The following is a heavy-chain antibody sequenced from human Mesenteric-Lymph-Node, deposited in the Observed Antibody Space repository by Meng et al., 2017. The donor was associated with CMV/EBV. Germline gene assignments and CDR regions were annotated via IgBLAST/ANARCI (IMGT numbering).Heavy chain of an antibody. CDR3: ARRGEWLGGAFDI. J-gene: IGHJ3*02. CDR2: IYPGDSDS. V-gene: IGHV5-51*01. D-gene: IGHD3-3*01. Sequence: GESLKISCKGSGYSFTNYRIAWVRQIPGKGLEWMGNIYPGDSDSRYSPPFQGQVTLSVDKSNKTAYLQWNSLKASDTAMYYCARRGEWLGGAFDIWGQGTMVTVSS. CDR1: GYSFTNYR.